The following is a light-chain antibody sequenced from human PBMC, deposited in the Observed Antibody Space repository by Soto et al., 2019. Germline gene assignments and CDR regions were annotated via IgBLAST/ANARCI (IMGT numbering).Light chain of an antibody. Sequence: ILLTQSPGTLSLSPGERATLSCRASQSVSSSYLAWYQQKPGQPPRLLIYGASTRATGIPARFSGSGSGTEFTLTISSLQSEDFEVYYCQQYNNWPRTFGQGTKVDIK. CDR2: GAS. CDR3: QQYNNWPRT. CDR1: QSVSSSY. J-gene: IGKJ1*01. V-gene: IGKV3-15*01.